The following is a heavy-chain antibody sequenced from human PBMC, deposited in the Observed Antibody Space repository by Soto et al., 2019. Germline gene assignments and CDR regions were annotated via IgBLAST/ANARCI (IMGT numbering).Heavy chain of an antibody. Sequence: ASVKVSCKASGYTFTGYYMHWVRQAPGQGLEWMGWINPNSGGTNYAQKLQGWVTMTRDTSISTAYMELSRLRSDNTAVNYYAIVGSKSSGWYGRIKRMYYFDYWGQGTLVTVSS. D-gene: IGHD6-19*01. CDR1: GYTFTGYY. V-gene: IGHV1-2*04. CDR3: AIVGSKSSGWYGRIKRMYYFDY. J-gene: IGHJ4*02. CDR2: INPNSGGT.